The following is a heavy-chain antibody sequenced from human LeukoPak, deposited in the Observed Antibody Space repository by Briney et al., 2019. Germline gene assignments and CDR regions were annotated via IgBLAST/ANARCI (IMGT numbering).Heavy chain of an antibody. CDR2: IYYSGST. Sequence: PSQTLSLTCTVSGGSLSIYYWSWIRQPPAKGLEWIGYIYYSGSTNYNPSLKSRVTISVDTSKNQFALKLSSVAAADTAVYYCARDNGAQFDSWGQGTLVTVSS. J-gene: IGHJ5*01. V-gene: IGHV4-59*01. CDR3: ARDNGAQFDS. CDR1: GGSLSIYY.